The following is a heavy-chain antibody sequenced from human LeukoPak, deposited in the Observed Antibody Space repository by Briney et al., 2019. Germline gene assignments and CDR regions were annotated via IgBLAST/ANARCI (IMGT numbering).Heavy chain of an antibody. V-gene: IGHV3-23*01. J-gene: IGHJ4*02. CDR1: GFTFNTYA. D-gene: IGHD4-17*01. Sequence: GGSLRLSCAASGFTFNTYAMSWVRQAPGKGLEWVSGITGTGGTTYYADSVKGRFTISRDNSKNTLYLQMNSLRAEDTAVYYCAKDHGDYEGFDYWGQGTLVTVSS. CDR2: ITGTGGTT. CDR3: AKDHGDYEGFDY.